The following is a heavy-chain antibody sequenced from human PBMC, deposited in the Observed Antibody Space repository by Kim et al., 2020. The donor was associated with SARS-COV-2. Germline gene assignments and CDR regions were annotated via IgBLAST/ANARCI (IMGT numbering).Heavy chain of an antibody. J-gene: IGHJ4*02. V-gene: IGHV3-30*01. D-gene: IGHD3-9*01. Sequence: PDSVKGRFTISRDNSKSTLSLQMNSLGPEDTAVYYCTRNAGPLGITSTGWWGQGTLVTVSS. CDR3: TRNAGPLGITSTGW.